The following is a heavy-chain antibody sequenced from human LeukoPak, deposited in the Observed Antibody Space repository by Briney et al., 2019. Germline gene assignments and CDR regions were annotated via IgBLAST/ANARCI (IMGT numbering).Heavy chain of an antibody. D-gene: IGHD2-2*01. Sequence: SETLSLTCTVSGGPISSSSYYWGWIRPPPGKGLEWIGSIYYSGSTYYNPSLKSRVTISVDTSKNQFSLKLSSVTAADTAVYYCARHVLQYCSSTSCFYMDVWGKGTTVTVSS. CDR2: IYYSGST. CDR1: GGPISSSSYY. V-gene: IGHV4-39*01. CDR3: ARHVLQYCSSTSCFYMDV. J-gene: IGHJ6*03.